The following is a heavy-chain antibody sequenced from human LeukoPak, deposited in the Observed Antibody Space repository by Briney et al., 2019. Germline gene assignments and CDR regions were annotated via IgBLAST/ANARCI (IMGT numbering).Heavy chain of an antibody. CDR2: IIPIFGIA. CDR3: ASSAYAYHDAFDI. CDR1: GGTFSSYA. J-gene: IGHJ3*02. Sequence: SVKVSCKASGGTFSSYAISWVRQAPGQGLEWMGRIIPIFGIANYAQKFQGRVTITADKSTSTAYMELSSLRSEDTAVYYCASSAYAYHDAFDIWGQGTRVTVSS. D-gene: IGHD3-16*01. V-gene: IGHV1-69*04.